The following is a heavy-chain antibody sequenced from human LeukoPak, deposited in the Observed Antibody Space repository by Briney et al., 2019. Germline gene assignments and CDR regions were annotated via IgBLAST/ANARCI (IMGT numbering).Heavy chain of an antibody. CDR3: ARGERPIGPMDY. CDR2: IYSGGST. Sequence: ETLSLTCAVYGGSFSGYYWSWIRQPPGKGLEWVSVIYSGGSTYYADSVKGRFTISRDNSKNTLYLQMNSLRAEDTAVYYCARGERPIGPMDYWGQGTLVTVSS. D-gene: IGHD1-26*01. CDR1: GGSFSGYY. J-gene: IGHJ4*02. V-gene: IGHV3-53*01.